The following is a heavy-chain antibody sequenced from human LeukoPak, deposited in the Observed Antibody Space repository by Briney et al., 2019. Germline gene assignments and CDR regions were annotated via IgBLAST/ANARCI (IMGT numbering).Heavy chain of an antibody. CDR1: GYSFTSYW. J-gene: IGHJ4*02. Sequence: GESLKISCKGSGYSFTSYWIGWVRQMPGKGLEWMGIIYPGDSDTRYSPSFQGQITISADKSISTAYLQWSSLKASDTAMYCCARQSASLGSYYFDYWGQGTLVTVSS. CDR2: IYPGDSDT. CDR3: ARQSASLGSYYFDY. D-gene: IGHD7-27*01. V-gene: IGHV5-51*01.